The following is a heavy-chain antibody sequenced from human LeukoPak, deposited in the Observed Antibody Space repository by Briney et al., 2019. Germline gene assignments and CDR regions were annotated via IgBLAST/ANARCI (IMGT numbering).Heavy chain of an antibody. D-gene: IGHD5-24*01. V-gene: IGHV3-23*01. CDR2: ISGSGGST. CDR1: GFTLSSYA. Sequence: GGSLRLSCAASGFTLSSYAMSWVRQAPGKGLEWVSAISGSGGSTYYADSVKGRFTISRDNSKNTLYLQMNSLRAEDTAVYYCAKEWEMATITSYYMDVWGKGTTVTVSS. CDR3: AKEWEMATITSYYMDV. J-gene: IGHJ6*03.